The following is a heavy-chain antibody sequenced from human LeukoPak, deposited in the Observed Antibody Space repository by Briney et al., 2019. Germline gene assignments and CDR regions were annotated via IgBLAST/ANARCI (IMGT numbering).Heavy chain of an antibody. D-gene: IGHD3-9*01. CDR1: GYTFTSYG. J-gene: IGHJ6*04. CDR3: ARDSYDILTGSPYGMDV. CDR2: ISAYNGNT. Sequence: ASVKVSCKASGYTFTSYGISWVRQAPGQGLEWMEWISAYNGNTNYAQKLQGRVTMTTDTSTSTAYMELRSLRSDDTAVYYCARDSYDILTGSPYGMDVWGKGTTVTVSS. V-gene: IGHV1-18*04.